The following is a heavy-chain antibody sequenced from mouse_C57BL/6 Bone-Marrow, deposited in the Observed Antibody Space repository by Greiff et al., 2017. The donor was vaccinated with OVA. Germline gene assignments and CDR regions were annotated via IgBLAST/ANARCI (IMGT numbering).Heavy chain of an antibody. V-gene: IGHV1-80*01. Sequence: QVQLQESGAELVKPGASVKISCKASGYAFSSYWMNWVKQRPGKGLEWIGQIYPGDGDTNYNGKFKGKATLTADKSSSTAYMQLSSLTSEDSAVYFCARTYDYDWFAYWGQGTLVTVSA. CDR2: IYPGDGDT. D-gene: IGHD2-4*01. CDR1: GYAFSSYW. CDR3: ARTYDYDWFAY. J-gene: IGHJ3*01.